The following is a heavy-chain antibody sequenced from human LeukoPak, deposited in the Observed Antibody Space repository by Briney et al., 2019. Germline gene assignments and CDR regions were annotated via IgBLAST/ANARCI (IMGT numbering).Heavy chain of an antibody. D-gene: IGHD4-23*01. CDR1: GGSFSGYY. J-gene: IGHJ4*02. CDR3: ARTDYGGKLFDY. V-gene: IGHV4-34*01. CDR2: INHGGST. Sequence: PSETLSLTCAVYGGSFSGYYWSWIRQPPGKGLEWIGEINHGGSTNYNPSLKSRVTISVDTSKNQFSLKLSPVTAADTAVYYCARTDYGGKLFDYWGQGTLVTVSS.